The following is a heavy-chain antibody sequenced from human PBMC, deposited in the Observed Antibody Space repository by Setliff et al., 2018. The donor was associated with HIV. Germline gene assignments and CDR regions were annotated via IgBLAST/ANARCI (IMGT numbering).Heavy chain of an antibody. CDR2: IRYDGSST. J-gene: IGHJ3*02. CDR3: AREDVTTSGLDI. Sequence: PGGSLRLSCVASGFTFSSYGMHWVRQAPGKGLEWVAFIRYDGSSTAYADSVKGRFTISRDNAKSTLYLQMNSLRVEDTAVYYCAREDVTTSGLDIWGQGTMVTVSS. D-gene: IGHD4-17*01. CDR1: GFTFSSYG. V-gene: IGHV3-30*02.